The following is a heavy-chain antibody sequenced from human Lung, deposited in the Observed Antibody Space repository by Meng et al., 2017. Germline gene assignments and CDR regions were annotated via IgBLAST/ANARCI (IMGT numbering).Heavy chain of an antibody. V-gene: IGHV1-18*01. CDR3: ARDLKPEGIATEYLDY. D-gene: IGHD6-13*01. J-gene: IGHJ4*02. CDR1: GYTFIRHG. Sequence: QVQVVQSGAEVRNPGASVKVVCKTSGYTFIRHGITWVRQAPGQGLEWMGWISVHNGNTNYAEKFQGRVTMTTDTSTNTAYMELRSLTSDDTAVYYCARDLKPEGIATEYLDYWGQGTLVTVSS. CDR2: ISVHNGNT.